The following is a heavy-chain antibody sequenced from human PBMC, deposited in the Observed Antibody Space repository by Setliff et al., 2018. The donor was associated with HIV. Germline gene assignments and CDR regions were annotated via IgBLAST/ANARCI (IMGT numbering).Heavy chain of an antibody. CDR1: GYKFTGHH. Sequence: ASVKVSCKASGYKFTGHHIQWMRQAPGQGLEWMGRINPNMGGTQYAQKLQGRIIMTRDTSINTVYMELSSLTSDDTALYYCARQDIPTGYYLFDYWGQGTQVTVSS. CDR3: ARQDIPTGYYLFDY. V-gene: IGHV1-2*06. D-gene: IGHD3-9*01. CDR2: INPNMGGT. J-gene: IGHJ4*02.